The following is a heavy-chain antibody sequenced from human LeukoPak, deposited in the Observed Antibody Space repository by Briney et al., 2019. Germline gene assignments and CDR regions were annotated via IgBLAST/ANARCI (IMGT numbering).Heavy chain of an antibody. J-gene: IGHJ3*01. V-gene: IGHV5-51*01. CDR1: GYSFTSYC. Sequence: LGESLKISCKVSGYSFTSYCIGWVRQMPGKGLEWMGIIYPGDSGPTYSPSFQGQDTISVDKSINTAYLQWSSLQASDTAMYYCGMSGDRVPLQDDVFDVWGQGTMVTVST. D-gene: IGHD1-26*01. CDR3: GMSGDRVPLQDDVFDV. CDR2: IYPGDSGP.